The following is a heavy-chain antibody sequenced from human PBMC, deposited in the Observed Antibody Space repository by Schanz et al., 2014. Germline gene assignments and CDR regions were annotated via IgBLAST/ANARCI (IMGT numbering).Heavy chain of an antibody. CDR2: ISHNSHYT. CDR3: ARGGYRNGRPFDH. D-gene: IGHD5-18*01. CDR1: GFTFSDYY. V-gene: IGHV3-11*06. Sequence: QVQLVESGGGLVKPGGSLRLSCAASGFTFSDYYMSWIRQAPGKGLEWVSYISHNSHYTNYADSVKGRFTISRDTAENSVYLQMNSLRAEDTAVYYCARGGYRNGRPFDHWGQGTRVTVSA. J-gene: IGHJ4*02.